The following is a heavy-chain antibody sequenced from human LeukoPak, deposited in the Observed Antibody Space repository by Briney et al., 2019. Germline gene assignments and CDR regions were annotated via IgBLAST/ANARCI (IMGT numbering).Heavy chain of an antibody. J-gene: IGHJ6*03. CDR2: VRYDGSNK. D-gene: IGHD2-2*01. CDR3: ARDALGDCTSISCQRYYYIDV. V-gene: IGHV3-30*02. Sequence: PGGSLRLSCVASGFTFNSYGMHWVRQAPGNGLEWVAFVRYDGSNKYYADSVKGRFTISRDNSKNTLYLQMNSLRAEDAAVYYCARDALGDCTSISCQRYYYIDVWGKGTTVTVS. CDR1: GFTFNSYG.